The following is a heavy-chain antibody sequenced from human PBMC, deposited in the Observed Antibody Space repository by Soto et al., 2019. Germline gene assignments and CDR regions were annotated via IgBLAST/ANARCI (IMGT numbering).Heavy chain of an antibody. CDR3: AKEGYVYSSPWGYYYGMDV. CDR2: ISYDGSNK. V-gene: IGHV3-30*18. CDR1: GFTFSSYG. D-gene: IGHD5-18*01. J-gene: IGHJ6*02. Sequence: PGGSLRLSCAASGFTFSSYGMHWVRQAPGKGLEWVAVISYDGSNKYYADSVKGRFTISRDNSKNTLYLQMNSLRAEDTAVYYCAKEGYVYSSPWGYYYGMDVWGQGTTVTVSS.